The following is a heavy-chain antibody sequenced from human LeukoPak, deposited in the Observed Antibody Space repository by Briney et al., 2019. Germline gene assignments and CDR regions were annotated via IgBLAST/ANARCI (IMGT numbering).Heavy chain of an antibody. CDR3: ARDLYGDYSPFDY. CDR1: GYTFSAYW. V-gene: IGHV3-7*04. J-gene: IGHJ4*02. CDR2: IKQDGSEK. Sequence: PGGSLRLSCAASGYTFSAYWMSWVRQAPGKGLEWVANIKQDGSEKHYVDSVKGRFTISRDNAKNSLYLQVNSLRAEDTAVYYCARDLYGDYSPFDYWGQGTLVTVSS. D-gene: IGHD4-17*01.